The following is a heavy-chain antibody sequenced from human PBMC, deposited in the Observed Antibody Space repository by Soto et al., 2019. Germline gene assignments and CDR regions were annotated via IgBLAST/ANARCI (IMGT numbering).Heavy chain of an antibody. CDR1: GYTFSRYD. CDR2: MNPNSGNT. CDR3: ARGKREHDILTDSYYYYMDV. J-gene: IGHJ6*03. Sequence: QVQLVQSGAEVKKPGASVKVSCKASGYTFSRYDINWVRQATGQGLEWMGWMNPNSGNTGYAQKFQGRVTKTRNTSITTAYMELSSLRSDDTAVYFCARGKREHDILTDSYYYYMDVWGKGTTVTVSS. V-gene: IGHV1-8*01. D-gene: IGHD3-9*01.